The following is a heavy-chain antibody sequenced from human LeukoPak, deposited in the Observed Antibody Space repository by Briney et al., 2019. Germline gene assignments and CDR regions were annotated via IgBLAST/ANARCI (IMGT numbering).Heavy chain of an antibody. J-gene: IGHJ6*03. CDR3: ARRYYDFWSGYRRLYYYYYMDV. Sequence: PGGSLRLSCEGSGFTFSNYWMSWVRQAPGKGLEWVANIQQHGSETYYGDSVKGRFTISRDNAKNSLYLQMNSLRAEDTAVYYCARRYYDFWSGYRRLYYYYYMDVWGKGTTVTVSS. CDR1: GFTFSNYW. D-gene: IGHD3-3*01. V-gene: IGHV3-7*01. CDR2: IQQHGSET.